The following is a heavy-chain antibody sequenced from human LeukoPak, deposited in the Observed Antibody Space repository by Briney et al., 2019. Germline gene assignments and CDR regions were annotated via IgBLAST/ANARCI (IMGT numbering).Heavy chain of an antibody. J-gene: IGHJ6*03. CDR3: ARDRTGSYETYYYMDV. CDR1: GASISGSGYY. CDR2: IYYSGST. V-gene: IGHV4-39*07. D-gene: IGHD1-26*01. Sequence: SETLSLTCAVSGASISGSGYYWGWIRQPPGKGLEWIGNIYYSGSTHYNASLQSRVTISIDTSKNQFSLKLSSVTAADTAVYYCARDRTGSYETYYYMDVWAKGPRSPSP.